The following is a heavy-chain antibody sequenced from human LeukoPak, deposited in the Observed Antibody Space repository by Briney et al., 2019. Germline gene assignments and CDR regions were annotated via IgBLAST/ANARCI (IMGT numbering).Heavy chain of an antibody. J-gene: IGHJ5*02. D-gene: IGHD3/OR15-3a*01. CDR3: ARGLSSYGLGWFDP. V-gene: IGHV4-59*12. CDR2: MDYSGNT. Sequence: SETLSLTCTASGGSISSYYWSWIRQPPGKGLEWIGYMDYSGNTNYNPSLKSRVTISGDTSKNQFSLKLSSVTAADTAVYYCARGLSSYGLGWFDPWGQGTLVTVSS. CDR1: GGSISSYY.